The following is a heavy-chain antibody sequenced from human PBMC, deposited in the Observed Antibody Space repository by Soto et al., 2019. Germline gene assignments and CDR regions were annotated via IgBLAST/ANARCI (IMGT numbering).Heavy chain of an antibody. D-gene: IGHD5-18*01. CDR3: ARDPEDTAMAAPHYYYGMDV. CDR1: GPHPTSYA. V-gene: IGHV1-69*01. Sequence: KVPGPHPTSYALRSEQDIPWYGPDRLGGIIPIFGTANYAQKFQGRVTITADESTSTAYMELSSLRSEDTAVYYCARDPEDTAMAAPHYYYGMDVWGQGTTVIFSS. J-gene: IGHJ6*02. CDR2: IIPIFGTA.